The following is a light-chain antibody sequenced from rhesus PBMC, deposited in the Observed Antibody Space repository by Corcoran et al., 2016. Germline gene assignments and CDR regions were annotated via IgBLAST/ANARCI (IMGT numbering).Light chain of an antibody. CDR1: QNVNNY. CDR3: RHGYDTPLT. V-gene: IGKV1-74*01. J-gene: IGKJ4*01. CDR2: KAS. Sequence: DIQMTQSPSSLSASVGDRVTITCRASQNVNNYFIWYQQKPGKAPKPLSYKASTLQMGVPSRFRGSGSGTEYTFTISSLQPEDVATYCWRHGYDTPLTFGGGTKVELK.